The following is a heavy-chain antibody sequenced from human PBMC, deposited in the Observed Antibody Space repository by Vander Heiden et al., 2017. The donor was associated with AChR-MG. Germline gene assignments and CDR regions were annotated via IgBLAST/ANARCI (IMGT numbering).Heavy chain of an antibody. D-gene: IGHD3-16*02. CDR3: AKSTSFGGVIVIRGIDY. J-gene: IGHJ4*02. Sequence: EVQLSESGGGLVQPGGSLRLPCAAPGSTFSSYAMSWVRQAPGKGLEWVSAISGSGGSTYYADSVKGRFTISRDNSKNTLYLQMNSLRAEDTAVYYCAKSTSFGGVIVIRGIDYWGQGTLVTVSS. V-gene: IGHV3-23*01. CDR2: ISGSGGST. CDR1: GSTFSSYA.